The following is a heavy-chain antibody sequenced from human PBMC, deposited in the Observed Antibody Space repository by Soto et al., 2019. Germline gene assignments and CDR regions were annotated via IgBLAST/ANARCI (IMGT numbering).Heavy chain of an antibody. CDR3: AKFFVETGSNSGWPWSFHY. Sequence: VQLLESGGGLVQPGRSLRLSCAASGFTFSNYAMSWVRQAPGQGLDWVSAIRGSGGTTYYADSVKGRFTISRDNSKNTLFLQMNSLRAEDAAVYYCAKFFVETGSNSGWPWSFHYWGQGTLVTVSS. CDR1: GFTFSNYA. J-gene: IGHJ4*02. CDR2: IRGSGGTT. V-gene: IGHV3-23*01. D-gene: IGHD6-25*01.